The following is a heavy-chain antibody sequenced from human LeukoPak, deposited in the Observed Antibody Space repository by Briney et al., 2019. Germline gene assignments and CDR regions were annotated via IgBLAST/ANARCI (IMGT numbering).Heavy chain of an antibody. CDR1: GLTFTTAV. J-gene: IGHJ3*02. V-gene: IGHV3-30*18. CDR2: LSDDGRDE. Sequence: PGGSLRLFCAAPGLTFTTAVINWVCQAPGKGLEWVAALSDDGRDEYYAESVKSRFTISRDNSKNTVRLQMNSLRAEDTAVYYCAKGDDIAMTNGAFDICGQGTMVTVSS. D-gene: IGHD5-18*01. CDR3: AKGDDIAMTNGAFDI.